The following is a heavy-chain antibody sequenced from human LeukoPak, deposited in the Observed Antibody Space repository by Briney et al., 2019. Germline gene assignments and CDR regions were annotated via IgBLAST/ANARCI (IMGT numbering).Heavy chain of an antibody. Sequence: SGGSLRLSCAASGFTFGSYAMSWVRQVPGKGLEWVSTISGSGGTTYYADSVKGRFTISRDNSKNTLYLQVSSLRAEDTAVYYCAKYMGSGSRFFDYWSQGTLVTVSS. D-gene: IGHD6-19*01. CDR2: ISGSGGTT. V-gene: IGHV3-23*01. CDR1: GFTFGSYA. J-gene: IGHJ4*02. CDR3: AKYMGSGSRFFDY.